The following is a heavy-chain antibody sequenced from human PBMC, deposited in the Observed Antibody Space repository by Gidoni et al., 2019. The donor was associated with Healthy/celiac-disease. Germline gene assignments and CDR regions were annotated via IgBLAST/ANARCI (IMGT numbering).Heavy chain of an antibody. Sequence: TTDYAAPVKGRFTISRDDSKNTLCLQMNSLKTEDTAVYYCTTDYPYCSGGSCYSDAFDIWGQGTMVTVSS. J-gene: IGHJ3*02. CDR2: TT. CDR3: TTDYPYCSGGSCYSDAFDI. V-gene: IGHV3-15*01. D-gene: IGHD2-15*01.